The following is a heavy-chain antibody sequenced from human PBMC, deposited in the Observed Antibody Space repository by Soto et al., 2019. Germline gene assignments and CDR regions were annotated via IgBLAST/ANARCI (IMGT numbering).Heavy chain of an antibody. J-gene: IGHJ6*02. D-gene: IGHD2-15*01. CDR3: APLSVSLSGPYGIHV. CDR1: GYSVSSSDYY. Sequence: KPSETLSLTCSVSGYSVSSSDYYWAWIRQPPGKGLEWIGSMLYSGLTYYNPSLKGRVTLSVDTSKNQFSVRLNSVTASDTAVYYCAPLSVSLSGPYGIHVWGQGTTVTVSS. V-gene: IGHV4-39*01. CDR2: MLYSGLT.